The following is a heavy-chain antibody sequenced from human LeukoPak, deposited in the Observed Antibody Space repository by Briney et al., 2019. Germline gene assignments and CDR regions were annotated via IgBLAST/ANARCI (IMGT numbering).Heavy chain of an antibody. CDR1: GYTFTSYG. CDR2: ISAYNGNT. V-gene: IGHV1-18*01. J-gene: IGHJ4*02. CDR3: ARDLKIAVAGTDLGVDY. Sequence: ASVKVSCKASGYTFTSYGISWVRQAPGQGLEWMGWISAYNGNTKYAQKLQGRVTMTTDTSTSTAYMELRSLRSDDTAVYYCARDLKIAVAGTDLGVDYGGQGTLSPSPQ. D-gene: IGHD6-19*01.